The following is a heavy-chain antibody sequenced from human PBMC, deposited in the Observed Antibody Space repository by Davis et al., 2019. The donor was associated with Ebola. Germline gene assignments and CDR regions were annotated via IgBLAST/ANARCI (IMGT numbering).Heavy chain of an antibody. J-gene: IGHJ4*02. CDR3: ARYCHYPDCSYFDC. CDR1: GFTFSNYD. Sequence: GESLKISCAASGFTFSNYDMSWVRQVPGKGLEWVSTISASEGHTHYSDSVKGRFTISRDTSKDTLYLQMNSLRAEDTATYYCARYCHYPDCSYFDCWGQGTMVAVSS. D-gene: IGHD2-15*01. V-gene: IGHV3-23*01. CDR2: ISASEGHT.